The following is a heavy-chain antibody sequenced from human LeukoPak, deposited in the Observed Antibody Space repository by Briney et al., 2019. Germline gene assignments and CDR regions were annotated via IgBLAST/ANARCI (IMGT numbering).Heavy chain of an antibody. Sequence: SETLSLTCTVSGGSISSYYWSWIRQPPGKGLEWIGYIYYSGSTNYNPSLKSRVTISVDTSKNQFSLKLSSVTAEDTAVYYCARERTFGGVIVRRYYFDYWGQGTLVTVSS. CDR2: IYYSGST. CDR1: GGSISSYY. D-gene: IGHD3-16*02. V-gene: IGHV4-59*01. J-gene: IGHJ4*02. CDR3: ARERTFGGVIVRRYYFDY.